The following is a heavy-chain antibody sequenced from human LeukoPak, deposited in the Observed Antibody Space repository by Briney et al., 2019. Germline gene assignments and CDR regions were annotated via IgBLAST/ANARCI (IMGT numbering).Heavy chain of an antibody. V-gene: IGHV3-23*01. D-gene: IGHD3-22*01. J-gene: IGHJ3*02. CDR3: ARDRSYYYDPDAFDI. Sequence: GGSLRLSCAASGFTFSSYAMSWVRQAPGKGLEWVSAISGSGGSTYYADSVKGRFTISRDNSKNALYLQMNSLRAEDTAVYYCARDRSYYYDPDAFDIWGQGTMVTVSS. CDR1: GFTFSSYA. CDR2: ISGSGGST.